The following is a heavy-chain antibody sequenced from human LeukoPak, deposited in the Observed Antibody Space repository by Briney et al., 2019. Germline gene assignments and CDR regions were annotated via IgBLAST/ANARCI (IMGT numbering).Heavy chain of an antibody. CDR1: GGSISSGGFY. D-gene: IGHD1-1*01. J-gene: IGHJ4*02. Sequence: NPSETLSLTCTVSGGSISSGGFYWGWIRQSPGRRLEWIGYIYYSGSTYYNPSLKSRLTMSEDASKNQLSLNLTSVTAADTATYYCVRGLKGVRHTLEGDWGQGTLVTVSS. CDR2: IYYSGST. V-gene: IGHV4-39*07. CDR3: VRGLKGVRHTLEGD.